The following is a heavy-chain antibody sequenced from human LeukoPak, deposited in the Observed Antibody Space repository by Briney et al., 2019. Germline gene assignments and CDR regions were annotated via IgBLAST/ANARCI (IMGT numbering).Heavy chain of an antibody. CDR1: GFTVSSNY. D-gene: IGHD3-22*01. Sequence: PGGSLRLSCAAAGFTVSSNYMSWVRQAPGEGLEWVSVIYSGGSTYYADSVKGRFTISRDNSKNTLYLQMNSLRAEDTAVYYCAGLPAYYYDTSGFYFDYWGQGTLVTVSS. CDR2: IYSGGST. V-gene: IGHV3-66*04. CDR3: AGLPAYYYDTSGFYFDY. J-gene: IGHJ4*02.